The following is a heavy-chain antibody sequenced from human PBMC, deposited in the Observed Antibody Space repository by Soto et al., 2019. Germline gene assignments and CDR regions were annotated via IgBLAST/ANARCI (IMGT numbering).Heavy chain of an antibody. Sequence: QLQLQESGSGLVKPSQTLSLTCAVSGGSISSGGYSWSWIRQPPGKGLEWIGYIYHSGSTYYNPSLKSRVTISVDRSKNQYSLKLSSVTAADTAVYYCARGKAEYCGGDCYSDWYFDLWGRGTLVTASS. V-gene: IGHV4-30-2*01. J-gene: IGHJ2*01. CDR2: IYHSGST. D-gene: IGHD2-21*02. CDR3: ARGKAEYCGGDCYSDWYFDL. CDR1: GGSISSGGYS.